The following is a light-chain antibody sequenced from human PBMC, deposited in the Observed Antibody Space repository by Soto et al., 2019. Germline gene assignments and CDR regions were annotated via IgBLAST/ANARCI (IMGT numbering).Light chain of an antibody. V-gene: IGLV1-44*01. CDR3: AAWDDSLNGPV. CDR2: SDN. Sequence: QSVLTQPPSASGTPGQRVTISCSGRGSNIGSNTVTWYQQLPGTAPKLLIHSDNERPSGVPDRFSGAKSGTSASLVISGLQSDDEADFYCAAWDDSLNGPVFGGGTQLTVL. CDR1: GSNIGSNT. J-gene: IGLJ2*01.